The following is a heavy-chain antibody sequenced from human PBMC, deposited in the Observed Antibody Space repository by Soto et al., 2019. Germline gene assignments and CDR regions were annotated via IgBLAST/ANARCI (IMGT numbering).Heavy chain of an antibody. V-gene: IGHV3-23*01. J-gene: IGHJ4*02. CDR1: GFTFGNYA. Sequence: EVQLLESGGGLVQPGGSLRLSCAASGFTFGNYAFSWVRQAPGKGLEGVSVISGGGDATYYPDSVKGRFTTSRDKSKNTVYLQMTSLRAEDTAVYYCAKKSLGSITLPALYYFDYWGQGTLVTVSS. D-gene: IGHD7-27*01. CDR3: AKKSLGSITLPALYYFDY. CDR2: ISGGGDAT.